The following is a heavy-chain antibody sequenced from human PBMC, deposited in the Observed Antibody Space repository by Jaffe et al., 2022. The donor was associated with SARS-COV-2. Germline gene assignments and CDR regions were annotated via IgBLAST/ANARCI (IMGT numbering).Heavy chain of an antibody. CDR3: ARGVLRDYGGNSVAFDI. CDR2: IIPILGIA. CDR1: GGTFSSYT. V-gene: IGHV1-69*02. D-gene: IGHD4-17*01. Sequence: QVQLVQSGAEVKKPGSSVKVSCKASGGTFSSYTISWVRQAPGQGLEWMGRIIPILGIANYAQKFQGRVTITADKSTSTAYMELSSLRSEDTAVYYCARGVLRDYGGNSVAFDIWGQGTMVTVSS. J-gene: IGHJ3*02.